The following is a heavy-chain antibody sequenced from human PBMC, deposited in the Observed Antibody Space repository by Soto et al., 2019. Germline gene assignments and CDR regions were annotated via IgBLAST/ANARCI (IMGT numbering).Heavy chain of an antibody. Sequence: EVQLVESGGGLIQPGGSLRLSCAVSGFTVSNNYMSWVRQAPGKGLEGVSVIYSGGYTAYGDSVKGRFTISRDNSKNTPFLQINRVSPADPAVFSCSTHPGGGGYWGQGTLVTVSS. J-gene: IGHJ4*02. CDR1: GFTVSNNY. CDR2: IYSGGYT. CDR3: STHPGGGGY. D-gene: IGHD3-10*01. V-gene: IGHV3-53*01.